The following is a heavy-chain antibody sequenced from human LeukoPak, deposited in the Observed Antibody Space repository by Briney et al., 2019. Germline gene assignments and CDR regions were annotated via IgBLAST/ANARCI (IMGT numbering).Heavy chain of an antibody. Sequence: GGSLRLSCAASGFTFSSYAMSWIRQAPGKGLEWVSAISGSGGSTYYADSVKGRFTISRDNSKNTLYLQMNSLRAEDTAVYYCAKAQGRLVGAEYYFDYWGQGTLDTVSS. D-gene: IGHD1-26*01. CDR2: ISGSGGST. V-gene: IGHV3-23*01. J-gene: IGHJ4*02. CDR3: AKAQGRLVGAEYYFDY. CDR1: GFTFSSYA.